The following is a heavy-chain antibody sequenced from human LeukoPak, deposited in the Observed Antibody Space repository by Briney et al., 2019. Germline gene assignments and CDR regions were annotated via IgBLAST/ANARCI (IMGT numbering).Heavy chain of an antibody. Sequence: TGGSLRLSCAASGFTFSNYWMHWVRQAPGKGLVWVSRINSDGSSTTYADSVKGRFTISRDNAKNTLYLQMNNLRAEDTAVYSCSRDREIAAGNFSDPWGQGTLVTVSS. CDR2: INSDGSST. CDR3: SRDREIAAGNFSDP. CDR1: GFTFSNYW. D-gene: IGHD6-13*01. J-gene: IGHJ5*02. V-gene: IGHV3-74*01.